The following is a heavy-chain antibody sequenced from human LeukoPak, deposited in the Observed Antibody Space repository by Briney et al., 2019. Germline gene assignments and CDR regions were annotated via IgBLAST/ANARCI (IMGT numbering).Heavy chain of an antibody. CDR1: GGSISSSDYY. V-gene: IGHV4-39*07. CDR2: IFYNGAT. J-gene: IGHJ4*02. Sequence: SDTLSLTCSVSGGSISSSDYYWGWIRQPPGKVLEWIGTIFYNGATKSNPSLSSRVTMSIDTSKNQFSLRLRSVTAADTAVYYCAREARFALPVVGSGDYWGQGTLVTVSS. D-gene: IGHD6-19*01. CDR3: AREARFALPVVGSGDY.